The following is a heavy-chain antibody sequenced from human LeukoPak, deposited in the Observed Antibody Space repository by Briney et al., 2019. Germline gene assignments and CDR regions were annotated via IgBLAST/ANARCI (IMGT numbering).Heavy chain of an antibody. Sequence: SETLSLTCADYGGSFNDYYWNWIRQPPGKGLEWIGEINLRGSTTYNPSLKSRVTISLDESKNQFSLKLSSVTAADTAVYFCARTYYYGSGSYAKRLNWFGPWGQGTLVTVSS. D-gene: IGHD3-10*01. CDR1: GGSFNDYY. J-gene: IGHJ5*02. CDR2: INLRGST. V-gene: IGHV4-34*01. CDR3: ARTYYYGSGSYAKRLNWFGP.